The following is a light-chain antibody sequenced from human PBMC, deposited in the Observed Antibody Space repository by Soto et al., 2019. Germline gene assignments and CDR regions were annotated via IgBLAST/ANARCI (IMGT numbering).Light chain of an antibody. CDR3: QHYNNWPPYT. V-gene: IGKV3-15*01. CDR1: QSVSSN. CDR2: GAS. J-gene: IGKJ2*01. Sequence: EIVMTQSPATLSVSPGERATLSCRASQSVSSNLAWYQQKPGQAPRLLIYGASTSATGIPARFSGSGSGTEFNLTISSLQSEDCAVYYCQHYNNWPPYTFGQGTKLEIK.